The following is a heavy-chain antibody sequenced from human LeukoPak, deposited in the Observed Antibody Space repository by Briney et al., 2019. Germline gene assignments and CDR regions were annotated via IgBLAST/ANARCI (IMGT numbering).Heavy chain of an antibody. V-gene: IGHV4-59*08. J-gene: IGHJ4*02. D-gene: IGHD6-13*01. CDR3: ARHYASGWYYYFDY. Sequence: SETLSLTCTVSGGSISTYYWSWIRQPPGKGLEWIGSIYNSGSTNYNPSLKSRVTISVDTSKSQFSLKLSSVTAADTAVYYCARHYASGWYYYFDYWGQGTLVTVSS. CDR1: GGSISTYY. CDR2: IYNSGST.